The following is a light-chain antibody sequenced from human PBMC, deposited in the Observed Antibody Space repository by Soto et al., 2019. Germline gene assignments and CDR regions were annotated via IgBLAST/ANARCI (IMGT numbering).Light chain of an antibody. J-gene: IGLJ3*02. Sequence: VLTQPPSVSGAPGQRVTISCTGSSSNIGAGYDVHWYQQLPGTAPKLLIYGNSNRPSGVPDRFSGSKSGTSASLAIAGLQAEDEAHYYCQSYDSSLGVGVFGGGTKLTVL. V-gene: IGLV1-40*01. CDR3: QSYDSSLGVGV. CDR1: SSNIGAGYD. CDR2: GNS.